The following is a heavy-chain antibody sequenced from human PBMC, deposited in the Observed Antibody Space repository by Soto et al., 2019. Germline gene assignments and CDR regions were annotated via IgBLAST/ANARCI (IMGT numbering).Heavy chain of an antibody. CDR2: MSGSGTTT. Sequence: EVHMLESGGGLVQPGGSLRLSCEASGFTFSTYAMSWVRQAPGKGLEWVSGMSGSGTTTYYADSVKGRFTVSRDNSKNTLYLQMNSLRVEDTAVYYCTKVGAFWGQGTLVTVSS. V-gene: IGHV3-23*01. D-gene: IGHD3-3*01. CDR1: GFTFSTYA. J-gene: IGHJ4*02. CDR3: TKVGAF.